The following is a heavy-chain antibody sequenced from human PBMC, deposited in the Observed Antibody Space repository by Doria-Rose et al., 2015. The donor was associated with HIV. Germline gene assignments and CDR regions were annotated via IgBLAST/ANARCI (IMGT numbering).Heavy chain of an antibody. J-gene: IGHJ2*01. CDR2: INPNSGGT. CDR1: FTGYY. Sequence: FTGYYMHWVRQAPGQGLEWMGWINPNSGGTNYAQKFQGWVTMTRDTSISTAYMELSRLRSDDTAVYYCARSSIAARWYFDLWGRGTLVTVSS. CDR3: ARSSIAARWYFDL. D-gene: IGHD6-6*01. V-gene: IGHV1-2*04.